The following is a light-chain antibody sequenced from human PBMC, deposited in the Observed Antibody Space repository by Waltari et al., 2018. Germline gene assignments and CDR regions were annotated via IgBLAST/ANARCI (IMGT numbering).Light chain of an antibody. V-gene: IGLV1-51*01. CDR1: SHNIGGHY. CDR3: GTWDSGLRTVS. J-gene: IGLJ2*01. Sequence: QSLSTQPPSVSAAPGQRISISCSGSSHNIGGHYVSWYQHLPGTPPKLLIYDNNKRPSGIPDRFSASKSGTSATLGITGLQTGDEANYFCGTWDSGLRTVSFGGGTKLTVL. CDR2: DNN.